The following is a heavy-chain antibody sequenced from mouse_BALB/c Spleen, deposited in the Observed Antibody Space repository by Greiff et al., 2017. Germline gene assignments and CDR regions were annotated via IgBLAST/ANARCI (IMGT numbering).Heavy chain of an antibody. D-gene: IGHD3-1*01. Sequence: QVQLKQSAAELARPGASVKMSCKASGYTFTSYTMHWVKQRPGQGLEWIGYINPSSGYTEYNQKFKDKTTLTADKSSSTAYMQLSSLTSEDSAVYYCARTARATIAWFAYWGQGTLVTVSA. CDR3: ARTARATIAWFAY. CDR1: GYTFTSYT. V-gene: IGHV1-4*02. J-gene: IGHJ3*01. CDR2: INPSSGYT.